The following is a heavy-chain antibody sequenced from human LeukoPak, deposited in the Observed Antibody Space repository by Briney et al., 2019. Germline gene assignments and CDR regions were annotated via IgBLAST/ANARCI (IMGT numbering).Heavy chain of an antibody. V-gene: IGHV4-31*03. D-gene: IGHD3-9*01. J-gene: IGHJ4*02. CDR1: GGSISRGGYY. Sequence: PSETLSLTCTVSGGSISRGGYYWTWIRQQPGKGLEWIGFFYYNGNSYYNPSLKSRLTISMDTSQNQFSLKLTSVTAADTAIYYCAREGDYHTGSGYRPVNYWGQGTLVTVSS. CDR2: FYYNGNS. CDR3: AREGDYHTGSGYRPVNY.